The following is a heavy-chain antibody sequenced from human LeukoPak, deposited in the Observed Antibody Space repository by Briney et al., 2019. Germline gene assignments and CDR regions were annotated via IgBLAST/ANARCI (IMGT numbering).Heavy chain of an antibody. Sequence: GGSLRLSCAASGFTFSSYEMNWVRQAPGKGLEWVSYISSSGSTIYYADSVKGRFTISRDNAKNSLYLQMNSLRAEDTAVYYCARSTTVVTGRAFDIWGQGTMVTVSS. D-gene: IGHD4-23*01. J-gene: IGHJ3*02. CDR2: ISSSGSTI. CDR3: ARSTTVVTGRAFDI. CDR1: GFTFSSYE. V-gene: IGHV3-48*03.